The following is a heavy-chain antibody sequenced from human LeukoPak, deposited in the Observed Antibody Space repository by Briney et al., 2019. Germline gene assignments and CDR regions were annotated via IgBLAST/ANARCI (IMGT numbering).Heavy chain of an antibody. J-gene: IGHJ3*02. CDR2: IYHSGST. Sequence: PSETLSLTCTVSGGSISSGGYYWSWIRQPPGKGLEWIGCIYHSGSTYYNPSLKSRVTISVDRSKNQFSLKLSSVTAADTAVYYCARDYRPSQQMDAFDIWGQGTMVTVSS. D-gene: IGHD3-16*02. CDR3: ARDYRPSQQMDAFDI. V-gene: IGHV4-30-2*01. CDR1: GGSISSGGYY.